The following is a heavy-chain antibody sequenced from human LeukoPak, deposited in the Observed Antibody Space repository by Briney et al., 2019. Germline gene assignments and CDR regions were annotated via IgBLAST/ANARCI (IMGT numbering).Heavy chain of an antibody. CDR3: ARDSGVVGATYALDI. CDR2: IDPSGGST. D-gene: IGHD1-26*01. CDR1: GYTFTNYY. Sequence: ASVKVSCKASGYTFTNYYMHWVRQAPGQGLEWMGIIDPSGGSTTYAQKFQGRVTMTRDTSTSTAYMELSSLRSEDTAVYYCARDSGVVGATYALDIWGQGTMVTVSS. J-gene: IGHJ3*02. V-gene: IGHV1-46*01.